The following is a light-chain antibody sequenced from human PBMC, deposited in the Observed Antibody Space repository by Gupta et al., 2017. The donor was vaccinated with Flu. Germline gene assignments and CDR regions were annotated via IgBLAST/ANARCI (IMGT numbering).Light chain of an antibody. CDR2: GAS. CDR3: QQYNNWPPWT. J-gene: IGKJ1*01. V-gene: IGKV3D-15*01. CDR1: QSVSSN. Sequence: EIVMTQSSATLSVYPGERATLSCRASQSVSSNLAWYQQKPGQAPRLLIYGASTRATGIPARFSGSGSGTEFTLTINSLQSEDFAVYYCQQYNNWPPWTFGQGTKVEIK.